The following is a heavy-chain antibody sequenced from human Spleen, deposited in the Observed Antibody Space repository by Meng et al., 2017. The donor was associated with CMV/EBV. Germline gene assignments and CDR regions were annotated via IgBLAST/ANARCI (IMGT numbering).Heavy chain of an antibody. CDR1: GYTFTSYD. CDR2: MNPNSGNT. Sequence: ASVKVSCKASGYTFTSYDINWVRQATGQGLEWMGWMNPNSGNTGYAQKFQGRFTMTRDTSTSTVYMELSSLRSEDTAVYYCARSRITGEGYLDYWGQGTLVTVSS. CDR3: ARSRITGEGYLDY. J-gene: IGHJ4*02. D-gene: IGHD7-27*01. V-gene: IGHV1-8*02.